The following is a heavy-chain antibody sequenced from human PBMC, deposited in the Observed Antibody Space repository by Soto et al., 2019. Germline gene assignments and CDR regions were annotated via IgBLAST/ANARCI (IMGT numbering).Heavy chain of an antibody. CDR1: TFVDHG. CDR3: AKTPPHSSSWYAFDY. Sequence: TFVDHGGSWIRQTPGKGLEWVSGINWNGGSTGYADSVKGRFTISRDNAKSSLYLQMNSLRAEDTAVYYCAKTPPHSSSWYAFDYWGQGTLVTVSS. CDR2: INWNGGST. J-gene: IGHJ4*02. D-gene: IGHD6-13*01. V-gene: IGHV3-20*03.